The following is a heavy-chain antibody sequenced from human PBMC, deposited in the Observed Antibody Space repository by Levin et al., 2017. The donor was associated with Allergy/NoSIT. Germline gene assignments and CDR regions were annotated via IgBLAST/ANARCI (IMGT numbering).Heavy chain of an antibody. D-gene: IGHD4-17*01. V-gene: IGHV3-72*01. CDR2: IRNKANSYTT. J-gene: IGHJ4*02. CDR1: GFTFSDHY. CDR3: AKISRPYGDY. Sequence: GGSLRLSCAASGFTFSDHYMDWVRQAPGKGLEWVGRIRNKANSYTTEYAASVKGRFTISRDDSKNSLYLQMNSLKTEDTAVYYCAKISRPYGDYWGQGTLVTVSS.